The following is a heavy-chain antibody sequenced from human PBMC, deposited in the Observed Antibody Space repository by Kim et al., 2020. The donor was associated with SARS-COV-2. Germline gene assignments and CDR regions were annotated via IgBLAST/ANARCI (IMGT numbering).Heavy chain of an antibody. D-gene: IGHD3-10*01. J-gene: IGHJ4*02. CDR3: ARGGLWFGESYFDY. CDR2: IYTSGST. V-gene: IGHV4-61*02. Sequence: SETLSLTCTVSGGSISSGSYYWSWIRQPAGKGLEWIGRIYTSGSTNYNPSLKSRVTISVDTSKNQFSLKLSSVTAADTAVYYCARGGLWFGESYFDYWGQGTLVTVSS. CDR1: GGSISSGSYY.